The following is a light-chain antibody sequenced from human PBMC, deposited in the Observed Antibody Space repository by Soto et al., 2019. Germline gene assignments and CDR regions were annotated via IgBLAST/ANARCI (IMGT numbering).Light chain of an antibody. V-gene: IGKV3-11*01. CDR3: QQRSNWLTWT. J-gene: IGKJ1*01. CDR1: QSVSSY. CDR2: DAS. Sequence: EIVLTQSPATLSLSPGERATLSCRASQSVSSYLVWYQQKVGQAPRLLIYDASNRATGIPARFSGSGSGTDFTLTISSLEPEEFAVYYCQQRSNWLTWTFGQGTKVEIK.